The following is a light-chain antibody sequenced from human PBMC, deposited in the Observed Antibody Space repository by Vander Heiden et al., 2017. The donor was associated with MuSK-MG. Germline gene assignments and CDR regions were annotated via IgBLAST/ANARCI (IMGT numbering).Light chain of an antibody. CDR1: QSGSNK. V-gene: IGKV3-15*01. CDR3: QQDNNLYT. J-gene: IGKJ2*01. Sequence: EILMTQPPATLSVSPGGRATLSWRASQSGSNKLAWYQQKPGQAPRLLIYGASTRATGIPARFSGSGSGTEFTLTISSLQSEDFAVYYCQQDNNLYTFGQGTKLEIK. CDR2: GAS.